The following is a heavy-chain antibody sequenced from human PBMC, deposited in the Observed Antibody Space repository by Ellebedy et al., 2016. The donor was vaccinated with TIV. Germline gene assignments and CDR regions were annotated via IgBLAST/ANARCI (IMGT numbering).Heavy chain of an antibody. CDR2: ISTSGNTK. CDR3: ARNQISNWPLDY. Sequence: GESLKISCAASGFTFSSYSMNWVRQAPGMGLEWVAYISTSGNTKYYADSVKGRFTISRDNAENSLYLQMNSLRDEDTAVYYCARNQISNWPLDYWGQGTLVTVSS. D-gene: IGHD1-1*01. J-gene: IGHJ4*02. CDR1: GFTFSSYS. V-gene: IGHV3-48*02.